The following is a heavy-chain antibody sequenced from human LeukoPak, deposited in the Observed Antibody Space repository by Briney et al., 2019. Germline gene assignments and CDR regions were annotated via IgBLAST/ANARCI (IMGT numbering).Heavy chain of an antibody. CDR1: GYTFTSYG. CDR2: ISAYNGNT. J-gene: IGHJ4*02. D-gene: IGHD1-26*01. V-gene: IGHV1-18*01. CDR3: ARVVVRATLLRY. Sequence: ASVKVSCKASGYTFTSYGISWVRQAPGQGLEWMGWISAYNGNTNYAHKFQGRVTMTSDTSINTAYMELSRLTSDDTAVYYCARVVVRATLLRYWGQGTLVTVS.